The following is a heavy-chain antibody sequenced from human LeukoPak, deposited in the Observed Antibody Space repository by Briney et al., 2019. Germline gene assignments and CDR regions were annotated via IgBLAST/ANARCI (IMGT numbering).Heavy chain of an antibody. Sequence: SETLSLTRTVSGGSISSYYWSWIRQPPGKGLEWIGYIYYSGSTNYNPSLKSRVTISVDTSKNQFSLKLSSVTAADTAVYYCASHRIAAAAFDYWGQGTLVTVSS. CDR1: GGSISSYY. V-gene: IGHV4-59*01. CDR2: IYYSGST. D-gene: IGHD6-13*01. CDR3: ASHRIAAAAFDY. J-gene: IGHJ4*02.